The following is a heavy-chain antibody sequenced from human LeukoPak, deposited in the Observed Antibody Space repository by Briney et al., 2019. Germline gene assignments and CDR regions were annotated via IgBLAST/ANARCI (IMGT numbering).Heavy chain of an antibody. D-gene: IGHD4-17*01. V-gene: IGHV3-66*02. Sequence: GGSLRLSCAASGFTVSSNYMSWVRQAPGKGLEWVSVIYSGGSTYYADSVKGRLTISRDNSKNTLYLQMNSLRAEDTAVYYCARDLRYSGAFDIWGQGTMVTVSS. CDR3: ARDLRYSGAFDI. J-gene: IGHJ3*02. CDR1: GFTVSSNY. CDR2: IYSGGST.